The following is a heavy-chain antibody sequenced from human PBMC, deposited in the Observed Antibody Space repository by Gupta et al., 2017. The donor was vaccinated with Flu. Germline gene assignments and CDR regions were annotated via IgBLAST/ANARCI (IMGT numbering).Heavy chain of an antibody. D-gene: IGHD3-10*01. CDR3: ARNRGWEQFDY. J-gene: IGHJ4*02. V-gene: IGHV3-7*01. Sequence: EVQLVESGEGLVQPGGSLRLSCAASGFTFSDFWMNWVRQAPGKGLEWVANINQDGSTKNYVDSLKGRFTVSRDNAKNSLYLQVDSLRAEDTAVYFCARNRGWEQFDYWGQGTLVTVSS. CDR1: GFTFSDFW. CDR2: INQDGSTK.